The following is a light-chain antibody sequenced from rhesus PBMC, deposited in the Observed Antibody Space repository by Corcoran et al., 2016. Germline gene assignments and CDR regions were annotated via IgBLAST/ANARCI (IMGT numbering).Light chain of an antibody. J-gene: IGKJ4*01. CDR2: SAS. V-gene: IGKV1-33*02. CDR3: QQHNSNPLT. Sequence: DIQMTQSPSSLSASVGDRVTITCQASQGISSSLAWYQQKPGKAPKLLIYSASSLKSGVPSRFSGSGSGTECTLTISSLQPEDFATYYCQQHNSNPLTFGGGTKVELK. CDR1: QGISSS.